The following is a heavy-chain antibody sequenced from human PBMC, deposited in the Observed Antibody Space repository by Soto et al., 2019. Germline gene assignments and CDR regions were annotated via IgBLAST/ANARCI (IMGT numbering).Heavy chain of an antibody. CDR3: ARLSSDYGDYYFDY. D-gene: IGHD4-17*01. Sequence: SETLSLTCKVSGGSISSTSYYWGWIRQPPGKGLEWIASIYYSGTTYYNPSLKSRVTISVDTSKNQFSLKLSSVAAADTAVYYCARLSSDYGDYYFDYWGQGTLVT. V-gene: IGHV4-39*01. CDR1: GGSISSTSYY. J-gene: IGHJ4*02. CDR2: IYYSGTT.